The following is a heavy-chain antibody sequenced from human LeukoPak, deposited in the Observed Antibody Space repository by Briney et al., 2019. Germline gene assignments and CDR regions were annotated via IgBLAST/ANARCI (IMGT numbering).Heavy chain of an antibody. V-gene: IGHV4-30-4*08. CDR1: GVSMSSGAFY. CDR3: ARASPFDDYGDPDAFDI. CDR2: IYYSGST. D-gene: IGHD4-17*01. J-gene: IGHJ3*02. Sequence: SQTLSLTCTVSGVSMSSGAFYWSWIRQHPGKGLEWIGNIYYSGSTYYNPSLKSRVTISVDRSKNQFSLKLTSVTVADTAVYYCARASPFDDYGDPDAFDIWGQGTMVTVSS.